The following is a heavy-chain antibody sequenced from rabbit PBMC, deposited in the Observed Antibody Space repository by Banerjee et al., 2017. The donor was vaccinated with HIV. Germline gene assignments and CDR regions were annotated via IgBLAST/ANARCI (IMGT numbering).Heavy chain of an antibody. CDR2: IDPVFGSP. D-gene: IGHD7-1*01. Sequence: QEQLVESGGGLVQPGGSLTLNCTVSGFSLSSYAMSWVRQAPGKGLEWIGYIDPVFGSPYYASWAKGRFTISKTSSTTVTLQMTSLTAADTATYFCARDLATGGGYSFNLWGPGTLVTVS. J-gene: IGHJ4*01. CDR3: ARDLATGGGYSFNL. CDR1: GFSLSSYA. V-gene: IGHV1S45*01.